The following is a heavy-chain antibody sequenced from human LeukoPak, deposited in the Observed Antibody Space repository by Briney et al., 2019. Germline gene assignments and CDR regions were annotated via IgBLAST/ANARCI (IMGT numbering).Heavy chain of an antibody. V-gene: IGHV3-23*01. CDR2: ISGSGAAT. CDR3: SKMNRVGYVLLSFGDS. J-gene: IGHJ4*02. D-gene: IGHD1-14*01. CDR1: GFTFSSYA. Sequence: GGSLRLSCAASGFTFSSYAMSWVRQAPGKRLEWVSIISGSGAATYYADSVQGRLTISRDNSKNTLYLEMSSLRAEDTATYYCSKMNRVGYVLLSFGDSWGQGALVSVSS.